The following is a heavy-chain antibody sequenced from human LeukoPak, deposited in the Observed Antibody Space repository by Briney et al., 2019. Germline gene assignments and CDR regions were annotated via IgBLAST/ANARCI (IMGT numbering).Heavy chain of an antibody. CDR3: ARDLAGPPQEALDI. CDR1: GFTFSSYA. J-gene: IGHJ3*02. CDR2: ISGSGGST. V-gene: IGHV3-23*01. Sequence: RSGGSLRLSCVASGFTFSSYAMSWVRQAPGKGLEWVSAISGSGGSTYYADSVKGRFTISRDNSKNTLYLQMNSLRADDTAVYYCARDLAGPPQEALDIWGQGTMVTVSS.